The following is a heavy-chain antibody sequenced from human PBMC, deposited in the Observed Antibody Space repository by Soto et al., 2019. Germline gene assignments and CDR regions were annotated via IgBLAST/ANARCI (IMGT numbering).Heavy chain of an antibody. D-gene: IGHD6-19*01. V-gene: IGHV1-3*01. CDR2: INAGNGNT. J-gene: IGHJ4*02. Sequence: ASVKVSCKASGYTFTSYAMHWVRQAPGQRLEWMGWINAGNGNTKYSQKFQGRVTITRDTSASTAYMELSSLRSEDTAVYYCARGGAIAVAAVDYWGQGTLVTVSS. CDR3: ARGGAIAVAAVDY. CDR1: GYTFTSYA.